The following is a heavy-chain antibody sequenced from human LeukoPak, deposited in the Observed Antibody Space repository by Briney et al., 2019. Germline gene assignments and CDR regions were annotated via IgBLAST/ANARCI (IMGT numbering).Heavy chain of an antibody. CDR1: GGSIGSYY. Sequence: PSETLSLTCTVSGGSIGSYYWSWIRQPPGKGLEWIGYIYYSGSTNYSPSLKSRVTISVDTSKNQFSLKLSSVTAADTAVYYCARAGLTGRYNWFDPWGQGTLVTVSS. V-gene: IGHV4-59*01. CDR3: ARAGLTGRYNWFDP. D-gene: IGHD1-20*01. CDR2: IYYSGST. J-gene: IGHJ5*02.